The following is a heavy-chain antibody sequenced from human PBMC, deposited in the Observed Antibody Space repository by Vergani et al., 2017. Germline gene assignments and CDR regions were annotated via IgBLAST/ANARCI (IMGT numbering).Heavy chain of an antibody. CDR1: GYTFTSYA. V-gene: IGHV1-3*01. J-gene: IGHJ4*02. CDR2: INAGNGNT. CDR3: AGDGGAARRLVD. D-gene: IGHD6-6*01. Sequence: QVQLVQSGAEVKKPGASVKVSCKASGYTFTSYAMHWVRQAPGQRLEWMGWINAGNGNTKYSQKFQGRVTITRDTSGSTAYLELSSLRSEDTAVYYCAGDGGAARRLVDWGQGTLVAVSS.